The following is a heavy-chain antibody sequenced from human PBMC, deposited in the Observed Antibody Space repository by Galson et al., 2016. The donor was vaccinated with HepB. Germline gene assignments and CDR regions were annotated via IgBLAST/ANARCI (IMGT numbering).Heavy chain of an antibody. J-gene: IGHJ4*02. V-gene: IGHV1-46*01. CDR2: IDPTGGST. D-gene: IGHD2-15*01. Sequence: SVKVSCKASGYTFTTYFMHWLRQAPGQGLEWMGIIDPTGGSTTYAQKFQGRVTMIRDTSTRIVYMELSSLRSEETAVYYCAREGDCGGGSCFGYWGQGTLVTVSS. CDR3: AREGDCGGGSCFGY. CDR1: GYTFTTYF.